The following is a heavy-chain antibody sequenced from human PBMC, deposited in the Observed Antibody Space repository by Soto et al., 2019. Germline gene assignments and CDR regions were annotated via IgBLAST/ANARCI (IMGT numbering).Heavy chain of an antibody. CDR1: GCSLWSGCYS. CDR3: AREIRDYNWFDP. CDR2: IYHSGST. J-gene: IGHJ5*02. V-gene: IGHV4-30-2*01. Sequence: PSETLSPTCAFSGCSLWSGCYSWSWIRQPPGKGLEWIGYIYHSGSTYYNPSLKSRVTISVDRSKNQFSLKLSSVTAADTAVYYCAREIRDYNWFDPWGQGTLVTVSS. D-gene: IGHD3-16*01.